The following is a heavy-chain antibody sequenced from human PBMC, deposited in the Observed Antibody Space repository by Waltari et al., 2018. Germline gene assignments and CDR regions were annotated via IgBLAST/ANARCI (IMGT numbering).Heavy chain of an antibody. CDR2: IYYSGST. D-gene: IGHD6-19*01. J-gene: IGHJ4*02. V-gene: IGHV4-39*01. CDR1: GGSTSSSSYY. Sequence: QLQLQESGPGLVKPSETLSLTCTVSGGSTSSSSYYCGWIRQPPGKGLEWIGSIYYSGSTYYNPSLKSRVTISVDTSKNQFSLKLSSVTAADTAVYYCATGASGWYLGGFDYWGQGTLVTVSS. CDR3: ATGASGWYLGGFDY.